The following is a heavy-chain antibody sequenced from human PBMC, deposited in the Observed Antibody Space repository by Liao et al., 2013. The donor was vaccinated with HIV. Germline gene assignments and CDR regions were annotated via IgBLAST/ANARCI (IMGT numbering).Heavy chain of an antibody. CDR1: SGSISRGDFY. Sequence: QVQLQESGPGLVKPSQTLSLTCSVSSGSISRGDFYWSWVRQPPGEGLEWIGYIFHNGDTYYNPSLKSRVSISADTSSNHVSLKLTSVTAADTAVYYCARVQWEPAPNWYSDLWGRGTLVIVSS. D-gene: IGHD1-26*01. V-gene: IGHV4-30-4*08. CDR2: IFHNGDT. CDR3: ARVQWEPAPNWYSDL. J-gene: IGHJ2*01.